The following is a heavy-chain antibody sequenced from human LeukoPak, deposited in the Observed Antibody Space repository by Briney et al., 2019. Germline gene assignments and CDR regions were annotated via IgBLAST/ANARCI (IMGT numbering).Heavy chain of an antibody. Sequence: PSETLSLTCTVSGGSISSSSYYWGWIRQPPGKGLEWIGSIYYSGSTYYNPSLKSRVTISVDTSKNQFSLKLSSVTAADTAVYYCARDRVGATQAWGQGTLVTVSS. J-gene: IGHJ5*02. CDR1: GGSISSSSYY. D-gene: IGHD1-26*01. CDR2: IYYSGST. CDR3: ARDRVGATQA. V-gene: IGHV4-39*07.